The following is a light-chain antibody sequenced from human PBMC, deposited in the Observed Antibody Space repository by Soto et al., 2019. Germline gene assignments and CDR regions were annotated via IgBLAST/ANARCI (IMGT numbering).Light chain of an antibody. Sequence: QSALTQPASVSGSPGQSITLSCTGTSSDIGGYNYVSWYQQHPGKAPKLIIYEVSNRPSGISRRFSGSKSGNTASLTISGLKAEDEADYYCNSYRSGTTLVVFCGGTKLTV. V-gene: IGLV2-14*03. CDR3: NSYRSGTTLVV. CDR1: SSDIGGYNY. CDR2: EVS. J-gene: IGLJ2*01.